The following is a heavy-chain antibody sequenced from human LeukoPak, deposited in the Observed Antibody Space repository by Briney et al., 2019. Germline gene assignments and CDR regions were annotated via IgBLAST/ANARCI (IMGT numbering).Heavy chain of an antibody. V-gene: IGHV4-38-2*02. D-gene: IGHD2-2*02. CDR3: ARSLRYCSSTSCYTPFDY. CDR2: IYHSGST. Sequence: PSETLSLTCTVSGYSTSSGYYWGWIRQPPGKGLEWIGSIYHSGSTYYNPSLKSRVTISVDTSKNQFSLKLSSVTAADTAVYYCARSLRYCSSTSCYTPFDYWGQGTLVTVSS. CDR1: GYSTSSGYY. J-gene: IGHJ4*02.